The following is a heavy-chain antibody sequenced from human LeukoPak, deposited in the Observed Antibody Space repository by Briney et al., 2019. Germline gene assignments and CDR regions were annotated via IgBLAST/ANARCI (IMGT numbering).Heavy chain of an antibody. CDR1: GFTFSNYW. D-gene: IGHD5-12*01. Sequence: GGSLRLSCEASGFTFSNYWMHWVRQAPGKGLIWVSRINSDGTITNYADSVKGRFTISRDNAKNSLYLQMNSLRAEDTAVYYCARLLRATITNVDYWGQGTLVTVSS. CDR3: ARLLRATITNVDY. J-gene: IGHJ4*02. CDR2: INSDGTIT. V-gene: IGHV3-74*01.